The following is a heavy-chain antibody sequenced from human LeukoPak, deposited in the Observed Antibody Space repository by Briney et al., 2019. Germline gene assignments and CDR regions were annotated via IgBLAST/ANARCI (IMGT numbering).Heavy chain of an antibody. CDR3: ASGISLRDGYNFDY. Sequence: PSETLSLTCAVYGGSFSGYYWSWIRQPPGKGLEWIGEINHSGSTNYNPSLKSRVTISVDTSKNQFSLKLSSVTAADTAVYYCASGISLRDGYNFDYWGQGTLVTVSS. CDR1: GGSFSGYY. D-gene: IGHD5-24*01. CDR2: INHSGST. J-gene: IGHJ4*02. V-gene: IGHV4-34*01.